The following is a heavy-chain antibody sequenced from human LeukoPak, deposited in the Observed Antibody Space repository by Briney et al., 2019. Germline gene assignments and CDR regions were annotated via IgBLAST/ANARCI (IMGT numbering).Heavy chain of an antibody. V-gene: IGHV3-7*01. J-gene: IGHJ4*02. CDR3: ARWATSFDL. CDR2: IKQDGSEK. CDR1: GFTFRNYW. Sequence: GGSLRLPCAASGFTFRNYWMGWVRQAPGKGLEWVANIKQDGSEKYYVDSVTGRFSISRDNAQNSLYLQMNSLRAEDTAVYYCARWATSFDLWGQGTLVTVSS.